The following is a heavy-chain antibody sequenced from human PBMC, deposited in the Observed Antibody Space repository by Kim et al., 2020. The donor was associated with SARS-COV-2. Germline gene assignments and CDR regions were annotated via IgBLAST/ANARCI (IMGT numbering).Heavy chain of an antibody. J-gene: IGHJ4*02. V-gene: IGHV3-66*01. D-gene: IGHD6-6*01. CDR1: GFTVSSNY. CDR3: ARDPGPVPYYFDY. CDR2: IYSGGST. Sequence: GGSLRLSCAASGFTVSSNYMSWVRQAPGKGLEWVSVIYSGGSTYYADSVKGRFTISRDNSKNTLYLQMNSLRAEDTAVYYCARDPGPVPYYFDYWGQGTLVTVSS.